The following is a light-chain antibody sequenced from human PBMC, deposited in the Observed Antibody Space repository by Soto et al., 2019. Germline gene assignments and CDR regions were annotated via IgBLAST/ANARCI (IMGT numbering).Light chain of an antibody. CDR1: SRDVGGYNY. Sequence: QSVLTQPRSVSESPGQSVTISCTGTSRDVGGYNYVSWYQQHPGKAPKFMIYDVSNRPSGVPDRFSGSKSGNTASLTISGLQADDEADYYCCSYAGSYKGYVFGTGTKVTVL. CDR2: DVS. V-gene: IGLV2-11*01. CDR3: CSYAGSYKGYV. J-gene: IGLJ1*01.